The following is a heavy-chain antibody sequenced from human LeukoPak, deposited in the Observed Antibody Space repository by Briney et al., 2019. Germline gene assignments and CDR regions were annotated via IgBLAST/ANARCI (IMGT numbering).Heavy chain of an antibody. V-gene: IGHV1-8*03. Sequence: ASVKVSCKASGYTLTSYDINWVRQATGQGLEWMGWMNPNSGNTGYAQKFQGRVTITRNTSISTAYMELSSLRSEDTAVYYCARGGHDFWSGYPFDYWGQGTLVTVSS. CDR3: ARGGHDFWSGYPFDY. J-gene: IGHJ4*02. CDR1: GYTLTSYD. D-gene: IGHD3-3*01. CDR2: MNPNSGNT.